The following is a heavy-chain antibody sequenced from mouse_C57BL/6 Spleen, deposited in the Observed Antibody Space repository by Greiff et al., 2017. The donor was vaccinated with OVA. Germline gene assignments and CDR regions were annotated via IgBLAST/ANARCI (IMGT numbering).Heavy chain of an antibody. D-gene: IGHD2-1*01. CDR2: IDPSDSYT. J-gene: IGHJ2*01. V-gene: IGHV1-50*01. CDR3: ARSIYYGNDY. CDR1: GYTFTSYW. Sequence: VQLQQPGAELVKPGASVKLSCKASGYTFTSYWMQWVKQRPGQGLEWIGEIDPSDSYTNYNQKFKGKATLTVDTSSSTAYMQLSSLTSEDSAVYYCARSIYYGNDYWGQGTTLTVSS.